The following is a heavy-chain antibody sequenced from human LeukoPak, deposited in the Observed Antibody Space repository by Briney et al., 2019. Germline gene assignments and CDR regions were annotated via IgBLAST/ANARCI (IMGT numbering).Heavy chain of an antibody. CDR3: AQAGYYDFWSGWY. CDR2: ISGSGGST. V-gene: IGHV3-23*01. CDR1: GFTFSSYA. Sequence: GGSLRLSCAASGFTFSSYAMSWVRQAPGKGLEWVSAISGSGGSTYYADSVKGRFTISRDNSKNTLYLQMNSLRAEDTAVYYRAQAGYYDFWSGWYWGQGTLVTVSS. J-gene: IGHJ4*02. D-gene: IGHD3-3*01.